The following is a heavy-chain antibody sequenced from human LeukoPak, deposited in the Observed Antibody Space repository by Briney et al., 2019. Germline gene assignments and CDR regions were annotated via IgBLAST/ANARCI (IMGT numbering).Heavy chain of an antibody. CDR3: ANQSGGLGSRPVAY. Sequence: GGSPRLSCAASGFTFSSYAMSWVRQAPGKGLEWVSTISSGGTSTYYADSVKGRFTISTDNSKNTLYLQMNSPRAEATAVYFCANQSGGLGSRPVAYWGRGTLVTVSS. D-gene: IGHD6-6*01. CDR1: GFTFSSYA. J-gene: IGHJ4*02. V-gene: IGHV3-23*01. CDR2: ISSGGTST.